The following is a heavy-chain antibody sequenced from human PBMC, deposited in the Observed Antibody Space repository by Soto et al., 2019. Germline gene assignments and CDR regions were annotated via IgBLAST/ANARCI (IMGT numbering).Heavy chain of an antibody. J-gene: IGHJ5*02. CDR3: SRGSTYYGFLT. CDR2: IYYIETT. V-gene: IGHV4-30-4*01. Sequence: QVQLQESGPGLVKPSQTLSLTCTDSGDSMGSGDYYWTWIRQPPGKVLEWIGYIYYIETTFYNPSLESRVNISIDTSKNHFSLRRSSGTAADTVVYYCSRGSTYYGFLTWGPGALVTVSS. CDR1: GDSMGSGDYY. D-gene: IGHD3-10*01.